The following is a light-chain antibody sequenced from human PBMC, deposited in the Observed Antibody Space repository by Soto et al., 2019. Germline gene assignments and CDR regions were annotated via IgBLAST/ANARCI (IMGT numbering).Light chain of an antibody. CDR1: QSVSNNY. Sequence: EIVLTQSPSPLSLSPGERATLSCLASQSVSNNYLAWYQQKPGQAPRLLIYGASNRATGIPDRFSGSGSGTDFTLTISRLEPEDFAVYYCEQYGSSGTFGQGTNVDI. J-gene: IGKJ1*01. CDR2: GAS. V-gene: IGKV3-20*01. CDR3: EQYGSSGT.